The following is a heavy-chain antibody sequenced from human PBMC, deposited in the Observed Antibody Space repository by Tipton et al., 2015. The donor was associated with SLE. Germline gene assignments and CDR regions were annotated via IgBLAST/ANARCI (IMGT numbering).Heavy chain of an antibody. Sequence: TLSLTCAVYGGSFSSYYWSWIRQPAGKGLEWIGRIYTSGSTNYNPSLKSRVTISVDTSKNQFSLKLSSVTAADTAVYYCAGGFYYGSGTFSDFEYWGQGTLATVSS. D-gene: IGHD3-10*01. CDR2: IYTSGST. V-gene: IGHV4-59*10. J-gene: IGHJ4*02. CDR3: AGGFYYGSGTFSDFEY. CDR1: GGSFSSYY.